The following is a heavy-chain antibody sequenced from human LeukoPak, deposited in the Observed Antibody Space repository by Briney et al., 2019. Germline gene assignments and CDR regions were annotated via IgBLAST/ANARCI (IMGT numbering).Heavy chain of an antibody. D-gene: IGHD2/OR15-2a*01. Sequence: ASVKVSCKASGYTFTGYYMHWVRQAPGQGLEWMGWINPNSGGTNYAQKFQGRVTITADKSTSTAYMELSSLRSEDTAVYYCARYFTSLGYYYGMDVWGQGTTVTVSS. CDR1: GYTFTGYY. J-gene: IGHJ6*02. V-gene: IGHV1-2*02. CDR3: ARYFTSLGYYYGMDV. CDR2: INPNSGGT.